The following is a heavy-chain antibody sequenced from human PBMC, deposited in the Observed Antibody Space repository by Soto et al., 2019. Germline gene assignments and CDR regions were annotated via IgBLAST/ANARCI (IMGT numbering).Heavy chain of an antibody. CDR1: GVTFSSFA. CDR3: ARRTGSGFRPGTHRFNWFDP. V-gene: IGHV1-69*01. Sequence: QVPLVQSGAEVKQPGSSVKVSCQASGVTFSSFAISWVRQAPGQGLKWMGGIIAIFRTPNCAQNSQGRVIITEEQSTSSVYLGLSRLRSEDTAVYYCARRTGSGFRPGTHRFNWFDPWGQGTLVTGSS. CDR2: IIAIFRTP. J-gene: IGHJ5*02. D-gene: IGHD5-12*01.